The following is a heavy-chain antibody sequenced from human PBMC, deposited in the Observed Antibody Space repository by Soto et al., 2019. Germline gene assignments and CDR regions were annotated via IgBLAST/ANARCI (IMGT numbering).Heavy chain of an antibody. CDR3: ARDHLSASIAAAGSYYYGMDV. CDR2: ISGNGDTT. D-gene: IGHD6-13*01. V-gene: IGHV3-23*01. J-gene: IGHJ6*02. Sequence: GGSLRLSCAASGFTFSSSAVSWVRQAPGKGLDWVSAISGNGDTTYYADSVKGRFTISRDISKNTLYLQMNSLRAEDTAVYYCARDHLSASIAAAGSYYYGMDVWGQGTTVTVSS. CDR1: GFTFSSSA.